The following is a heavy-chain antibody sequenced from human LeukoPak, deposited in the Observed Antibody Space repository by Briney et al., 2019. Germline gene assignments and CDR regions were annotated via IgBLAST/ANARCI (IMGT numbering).Heavy chain of an antibody. CDR2: ISSSSSYI. Sequence: PGGSLRLSCTASGFTFSDYGMNWVRQAPGKGLEWVSSISSSSSYIYYADSVKGRFTISRDNAKNSLYLQMNSLRAEDTAVYYCAREGTSGSGGRCFYNDYWGQGTLVTVSS. V-gene: IGHV3-21*01. D-gene: IGHD2-15*01. CDR3: AREGTSGSGGRCFYNDY. CDR1: GFTFSDYG. J-gene: IGHJ4*02.